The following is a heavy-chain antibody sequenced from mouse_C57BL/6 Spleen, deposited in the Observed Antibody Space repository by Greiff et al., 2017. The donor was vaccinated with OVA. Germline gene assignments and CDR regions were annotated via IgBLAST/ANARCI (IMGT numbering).Heavy chain of an antibody. CDR2: IYPNSGST. Sequence: QVQLQQPGAELVKPGASVKLSCKASGYTFTSYWMHWVKQRPGQGLEWIGMIYPNSGSTNYNEKFKSKATLTVDKSSSTAYMQLSSLTSEDSAVYDCARPGNWEDYAMDDWGQGTSVTVSS. D-gene: IGHD4-1*01. CDR1: GYTFTSYW. V-gene: IGHV1-64*01. J-gene: IGHJ4*01. CDR3: ARPGNWEDYAMDD.